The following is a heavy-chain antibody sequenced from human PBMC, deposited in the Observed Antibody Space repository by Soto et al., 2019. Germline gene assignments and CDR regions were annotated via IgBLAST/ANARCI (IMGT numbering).Heavy chain of an antibody. Sequence: GRISCKRSGYTVTSYYMHWVRQATGQGLEWMGIINPSGGSTSYAQKFQGRVTMTRDTSTSTVYMELSSLRSEDTAVYYCARGGYYDSSGYYKKFDYWGQGTLVTVSS. CDR3: ARGGYYDSSGYYKKFDY. J-gene: IGHJ4*02. D-gene: IGHD3-22*01. V-gene: IGHV1-46*01. CDR1: GYTVTSYY. CDR2: INPSGGST.